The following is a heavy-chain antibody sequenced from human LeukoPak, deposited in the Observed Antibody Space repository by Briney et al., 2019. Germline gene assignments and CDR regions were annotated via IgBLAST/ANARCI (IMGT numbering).Heavy chain of an antibody. D-gene: IGHD6-13*01. J-gene: IGHJ4*02. CDR1: GGSISSHY. V-gene: IGHV4-59*11. CDR2: IYYSGST. CDR3: AREAQQLIDY. Sequence: SETLSLTCTVSGGSISSHYWSWIRQPPGKGLEWIGYIYYSGSTNYNPSLKSRVTISVDTSKNQFSLKLSSVTAADTAVYYCAREAQQLIDYWGQGTLVTVSS.